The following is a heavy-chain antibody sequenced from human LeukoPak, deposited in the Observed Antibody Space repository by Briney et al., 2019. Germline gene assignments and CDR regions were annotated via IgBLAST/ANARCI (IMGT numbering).Heavy chain of an antibody. V-gene: IGHV3-7*01. CDR3: ARRRYSGSSQHFDY. J-gene: IGHJ4*02. CDR2: IKQDGSEK. Sequence: PGGSLRLSCAASGFTFSSYWMSWVRQAPGKGLEWVANIKQDGSEKYYVDSVKGRFTISRDNAKNSLYLQMNGLRAEDTAVYYCARRRYSGSSQHFDYWGLGTLVTVSS. CDR1: GFTFSSYW. D-gene: IGHD1-26*01.